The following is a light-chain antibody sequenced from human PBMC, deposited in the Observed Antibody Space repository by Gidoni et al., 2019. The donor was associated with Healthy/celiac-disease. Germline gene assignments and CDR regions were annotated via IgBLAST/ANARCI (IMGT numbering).Light chain of an antibody. CDR1: SSTIGSNY. V-gene: IGLV1-47*01. Sequence: QSVLPQPPSASGTPGPRVTISCSGSSSTIGSNYVYWYQQLPGTAPKLLSYRNNQRPSGVPDRFSGSKSGTSASLAISGLRSEDEADYYCAAWDDSLSGVVFGGGTKLTVL. CDR3: AAWDDSLSGVV. CDR2: RNN. J-gene: IGLJ2*01.